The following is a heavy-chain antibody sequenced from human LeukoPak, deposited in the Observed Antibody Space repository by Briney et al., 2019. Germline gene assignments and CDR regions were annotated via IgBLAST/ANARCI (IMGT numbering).Heavy chain of an antibody. J-gene: IGHJ5*02. CDR1: GFTFSSYS. V-gene: IGHV3-21*06. D-gene: IGHD3/OR15-3a*01. CDR3: ASGHNWLDP. Sequence: PGGSLRLSCAASGFTFSSYSMNWVRQAPGKGLVWVSSISSSSSYIYDADSVKGRFTISRDNAKNSLYLQMNSLRVEDTAVYYCASGHNWLDPWGQGTLVTVSS. CDR2: ISSSSSYI.